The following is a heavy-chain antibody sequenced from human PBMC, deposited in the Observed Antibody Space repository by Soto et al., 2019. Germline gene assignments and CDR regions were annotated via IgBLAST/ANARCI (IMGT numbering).Heavy chain of an antibody. V-gene: IGHV3-48*02. D-gene: IGHD2-21*01. CDR1: GFSFSNYA. J-gene: IGHJ2*01. Sequence: EVQLVESGGGLVQPGGSLRLSCAASGFSFSNYAMDWVRQAPGKGLEWVSYISGSSSNIRYADSVKGRFTISRDSXKXXVYLQRISLSDDDTAVYYCARDPSRGGDCARYLDLWGRGTLVTVSS. CDR2: ISGSSSNI. CDR3: ARDPSRGGDCARYLDL.